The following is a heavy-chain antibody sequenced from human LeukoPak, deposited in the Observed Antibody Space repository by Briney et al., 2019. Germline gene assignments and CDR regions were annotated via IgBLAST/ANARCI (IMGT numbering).Heavy chain of an antibody. J-gene: IGHJ4*02. Sequence: ASVKVSCKASGYTFTGYYMHWVRQAPGQGLEWMGWISPNSGGTNYAQKFQGRVTMTRDTSISTAYMELSRLRSDDTAVYYCARGGGYYGSGSYFGYFDYWGQGTLVTVSS. CDR3: ARGGGYYGSGSYFGYFDY. V-gene: IGHV1-2*02. CDR2: ISPNSGGT. D-gene: IGHD3-10*01. CDR1: GYTFTGYY.